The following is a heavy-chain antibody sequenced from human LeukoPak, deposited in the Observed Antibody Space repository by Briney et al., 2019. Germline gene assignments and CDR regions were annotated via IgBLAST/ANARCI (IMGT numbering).Heavy chain of an antibody. D-gene: IGHD3-3*01. J-gene: IGHJ4*02. Sequence: PGGSLRLSCAASGFTFRDYWMGWVRQAPGKGLEWIGEINHSGSTNYNPSLKSRVTISVDTSKNQFSLKLSSVTAADTAVYYCAIPTYYDFWSGYYIWGQGTLVTVSS. CDR3: AIPTYYDFWSGYYI. CDR2: INHSGST. V-gene: IGHV4-34*08. CDR1: GFTFRDYW.